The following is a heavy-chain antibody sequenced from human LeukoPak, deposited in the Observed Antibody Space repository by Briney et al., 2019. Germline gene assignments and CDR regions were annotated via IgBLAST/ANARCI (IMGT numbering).Heavy chain of an antibody. CDR2: IKEDGSEI. Sequence: GGSLRLSCAASGFTFTTYWMSWVRQAPEKGLEWVANIKEDGSEIHYVDSVKGRFTISRDNAKNSLYLQMNSLRAEDTAVYYCAKDGVLVGAIGTYFDPWGQGTLVTVSS. CDR1: GFTFTTYW. J-gene: IGHJ5*02. D-gene: IGHD1-26*01. CDR3: AKDGVLVGAIGTYFDP. V-gene: IGHV3-7*01.